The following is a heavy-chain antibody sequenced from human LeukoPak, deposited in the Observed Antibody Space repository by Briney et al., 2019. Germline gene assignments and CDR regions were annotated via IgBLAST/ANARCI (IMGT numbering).Heavy chain of an antibody. D-gene: IGHD1-7*01. Sequence: GGSLRLSCAASGFTFSDYEMYWIRHAPGKGLVWVSRIISDGSNTNYADSVKGRFTISRDNAKNTLYLQMNSLRAEDTAVYYCARGNYGFDYWGQGTLVTVSS. CDR1: GFTFSDYE. J-gene: IGHJ4*02. V-gene: IGHV3-74*01. CDR3: ARGNYGFDY. CDR2: IISDGSNT.